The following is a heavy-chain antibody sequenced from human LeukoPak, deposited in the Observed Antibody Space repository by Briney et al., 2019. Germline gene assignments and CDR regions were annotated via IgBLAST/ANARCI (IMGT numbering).Heavy chain of an antibody. J-gene: IGHJ4*02. Sequence: DSKTDGGTTDSVAPVKGRFTISRDDSKTTLYLQMNSLKTEDTGVYYCTTWIYNILTGYNGYWGQGTLVTVSS. V-gene: IGHV3-15*04. CDR3: TTWIYNILTGYNGY. D-gene: IGHD3-9*01. CDR2: DSKTDGGTT.